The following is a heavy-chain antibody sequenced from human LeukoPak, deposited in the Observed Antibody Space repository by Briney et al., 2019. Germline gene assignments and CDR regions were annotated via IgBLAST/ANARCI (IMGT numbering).Heavy chain of an antibody. CDR1: GFTFSSYA. V-gene: IGHV3-23*01. CDR3: AKDSTPQYYYDSSGYRTLFFDY. D-gene: IGHD3-22*01. J-gene: IGHJ4*02. CDR2: ISGSGGST. Sequence: GGSLRLSCAAPGFTFSSYAMSWVRQAPGKGLEWVSAISGSGGSTYYADSVKGRFTISRDNSKNTLYLQMNSLRAEDTAVYYCAKDSTPQYYYDSSGYRTLFFDYWGQGTLVTVSS.